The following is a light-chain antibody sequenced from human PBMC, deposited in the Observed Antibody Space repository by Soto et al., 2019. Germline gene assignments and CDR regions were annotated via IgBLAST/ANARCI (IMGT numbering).Light chain of an antibody. V-gene: IGKV3-20*01. CDR3: QQYATSPALT. CDR1: QSVSSSY. Sequence: EIVLTQSPGTLSLSPGERATLSCRASQSVSSSYLAWYQQKPGQAPRLLIYGASTRATGIPDRFSGSGSGTDFTLTISRLEPEDFAVYYCQQYATSPALTFGGGTKVEIK. J-gene: IGKJ4*01. CDR2: GAS.